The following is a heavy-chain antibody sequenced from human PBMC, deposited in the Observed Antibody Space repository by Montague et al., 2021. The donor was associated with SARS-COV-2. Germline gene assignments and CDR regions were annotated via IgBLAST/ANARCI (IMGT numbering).Heavy chain of an antibody. CDR1: EFTFSNYA. CDR3: ARDIVAPYYFDY. D-gene: IGHD5-12*01. CDR2: ISYDGSKK. V-gene: IGHV3-30-3*01. Sequence: SLRLSCAASEFTFSNYAMHWVRQAPGKGLEWVAFISYDGSKKYYADSVKGRFTISRDNSKNTLYLQMNSLRAEDTAVYYCARDIVAPYYFDYWGQGTLVTVSS. J-gene: IGHJ4*02.